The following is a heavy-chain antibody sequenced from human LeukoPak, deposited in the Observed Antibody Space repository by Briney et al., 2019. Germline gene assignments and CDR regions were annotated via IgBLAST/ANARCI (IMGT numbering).Heavy chain of an antibody. D-gene: IGHD3-10*01. CDR2: INPNSGGT. J-gene: IGHJ4*02. Sequence: ASVKVSCKASGYTFTGYYMHWVRQAPGQGLEWMGWINPNSGGTNYAQKFQGRVTMTRDTSISTAYMELSRLRSDDTAVYYCARGRRFTMVRGLFLYYFDYWGQGTLVTVSS. CDR1: GYTFTGYY. V-gene: IGHV1-2*02. CDR3: ARGRRFTMVRGLFLYYFDY.